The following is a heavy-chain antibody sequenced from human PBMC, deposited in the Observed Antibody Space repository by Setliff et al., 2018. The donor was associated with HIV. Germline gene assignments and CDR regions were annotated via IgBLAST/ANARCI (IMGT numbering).Heavy chain of an antibody. V-gene: IGHV1-46*01. D-gene: IGHD6-13*01. CDR1: GYTFTDYY. Sequence: GASVKVSCKASGYTFTDYYLHWVRQAPGQGPEWMGLISPNGGSTIYAQKFEDRLTVTSDTATTTLYMEPRSLRFDDTAMYYCASSNWQLVADHWGQGTPVTVSS. CDR3: ASSNWQLVADH. J-gene: IGHJ5*02. CDR2: ISPNGGST.